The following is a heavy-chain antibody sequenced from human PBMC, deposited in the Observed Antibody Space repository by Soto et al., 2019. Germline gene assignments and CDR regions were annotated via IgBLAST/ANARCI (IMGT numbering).Heavy chain of an antibody. Sequence: GGSIRLSCAASGFTFSSYSMNWVRQAPGKGLEWVSSISSSSSYIYYADSVKGRFTISRDNAKNSLYLQMNSLRAEDTAVYYCARSPTAMAPRVWFDPWGQGILGIVSS. CDR1: GFTFSSYS. CDR3: ARSPTAMAPRVWFDP. V-gene: IGHV3-21*01. D-gene: IGHD5-18*01. CDR2: ISSSSSYI. J-gene: IGHJ5*02.